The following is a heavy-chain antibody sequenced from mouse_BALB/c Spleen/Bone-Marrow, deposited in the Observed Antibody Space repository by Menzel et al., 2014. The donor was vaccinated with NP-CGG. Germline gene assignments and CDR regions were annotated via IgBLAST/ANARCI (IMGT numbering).Heavy chain of an antibody. D-gene: IGHD2-3*01. CDR3: ARSDGYRAMDY. J-gene: IGHJ4*01. CDR1: GYAFSTSW. Sequence: QVQLKDSGPELVKPGASVKISCKASGYAFSTSWMNWVKQRPGQGLEWIGRIYPGDGDTNYNGKFKGKATLTADKSSSTAYMQLSSLTAVDSAVYFCARSDGYRAMDYWGQGTSGTGSS. V-gene: IGHV1-82*01. CDR2: IYPGDGDT.